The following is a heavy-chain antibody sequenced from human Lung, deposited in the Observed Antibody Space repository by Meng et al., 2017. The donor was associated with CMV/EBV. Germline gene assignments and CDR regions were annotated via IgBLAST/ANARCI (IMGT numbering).Heavy chain of an antibody. CDR2: ISWDGGST. J-gene: IGHJ4*02. D-gene: IGHD2-2*01. CDR1: GFTFDDYT. CDR3: AKEGRYCSSTSCFYYFDY. V-gene: IGHV3-43*01. Sequence: GEXXKISCAASGFTFDDYTMHWVRQAPGKGLEWVSLISWDGGSTYYADSVKGRFTLSRDNSKNSLYLQMNSLRTEDTALYYCAKEGRYCSSTSCFYYFDYWXQGTXVTVSS.